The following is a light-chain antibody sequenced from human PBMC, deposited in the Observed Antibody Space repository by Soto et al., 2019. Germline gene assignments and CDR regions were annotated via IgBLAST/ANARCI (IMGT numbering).Light chain of an antibody. CDR2: ATS. J-gene: IGKJ4*01. Sequence: DLQMTQSPSSVSASVGDRVTITCRASQAINSRLAWYQEKPGKAPQLLIYATSSLQSGVPFRFSGSGSGTEFTLSISSLQPEDSATYYCQQINTFPLTFGGGTKVEIK. CDR3: QQINTFPLT. V-gene: IGKV1-12*01. CDR1: QAINSR.